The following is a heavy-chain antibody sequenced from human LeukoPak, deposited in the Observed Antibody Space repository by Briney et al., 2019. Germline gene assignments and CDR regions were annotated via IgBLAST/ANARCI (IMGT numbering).Heavy chain of an antibody. Sequence: GASVKVSCKASGYTFTSYGISWVRQAPGRGLEWMGWISAYNGNTNYAQKLQGRVTMTTDTSTSTAYMELRSLRSDDTAVYYCARDRLIAAAALFDYWGQGTLVTVSS. CDR1: GYTFTSYG. CDR3: ARDRLIAAAALFDY. J-gene: IGHJ4*02. CDR2: ISAYNGNT. D-gene: IGHD6-13*01. V-gene: IGHV1-18*01.